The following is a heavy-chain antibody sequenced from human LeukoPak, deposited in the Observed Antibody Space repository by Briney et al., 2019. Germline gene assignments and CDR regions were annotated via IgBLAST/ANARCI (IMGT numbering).Heavy chain of an antibody. CDR2: IKQDGSEK. CDR1: GFSFSDYA. Sequence: PGGSLRLSCAASGFSFSDYAMHWVRQAPGKGLEWVANIKQDGSEKYYVDSVKGRFTISRDNAKNSLYLQMNSLRAEDTAVYYCARVRAYCGGDCYPDAFDIWGQGTMVTVSS. D-gene: IGHD2-21*02. V-gene: IGHV3-7*01. CDR3: ARVRAYCGGDCYPDAFDI. J-gene: IGHJ3*02.